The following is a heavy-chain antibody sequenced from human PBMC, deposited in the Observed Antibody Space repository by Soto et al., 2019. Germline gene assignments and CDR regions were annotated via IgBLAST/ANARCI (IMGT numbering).Heavy chain of an antibody. CDR2: ITGTGGNT. V-gene: IGHV3-23*01. Sequence: EVQLLESGGGLVQPGGSLRLSCAASGFPLSTYGMTWVRQAPGKGLEGVSAITGTGGNTYYVDSVKGRFTRARDNSKNMLYLQVNSLKVADAAVYYCARIRGYWYGLDVWGQGTTVTVSS. CDR1: GFPLSTYG. CDR3: ARIRGYWYGLDV. J-gene: IGHJ6*02.